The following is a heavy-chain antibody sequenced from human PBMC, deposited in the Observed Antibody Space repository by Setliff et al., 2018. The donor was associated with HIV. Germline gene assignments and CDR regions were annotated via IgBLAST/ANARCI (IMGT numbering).Heavy chain of an antibody. Sequence: SETLSLTCVVSGDSIDNSNWWSWVRQPPGQGLEWMGEIYHSGNTNYNPSLKSRLAMSVDKSKNQFSLNLRSVTAADTAVYYCAREGSYNDFWSGGMTLDYWGQGALVTVSS. J-gene: IGHJ4*02. V-gene: IGHV4-4*02. CDR2: IYHSGNT. CDR3: AREGSYNDFWSGGMTLDY. CDR1: GDSIDNSNW. D-gene: IGHD3-3*01.